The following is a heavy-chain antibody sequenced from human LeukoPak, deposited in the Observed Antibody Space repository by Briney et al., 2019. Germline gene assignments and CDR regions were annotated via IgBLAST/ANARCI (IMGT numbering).Heavy chain of an antibody. Sequence: GSLRLSCAASGFRFNTFWMSWVRQAPGKGLEWVANIKQDGNEKYYADSVKGRFTISRDNGKNSLDLQMNSLRAEDTAVYYCAREYYDFWSGYTHDAFDIWGQGTMVTVSS. CDR2: IKQDGNEK. J-gene: IGHJ3*02. V-gene: IGHV3-7*01. CDR3: AREYYDFWSGYTHDAFDI. CDR1: GFRFNTFW. D-gene: IGHD3-3*01.